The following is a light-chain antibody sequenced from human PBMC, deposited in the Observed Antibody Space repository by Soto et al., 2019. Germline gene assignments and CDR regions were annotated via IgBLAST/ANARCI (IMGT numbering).Light chain of an antibody. CDR3: QQYKTYPLT. Sequence: DIQMTQSRSSLSASVGDRVTFTCRTNQDISTSLAWFQQKPGRGPKSLIYAASSLQSGVPSRFSGNGSGTDFSLTISSLQPEDFATYYCQQYKTYPLTFGGGTKVEI. CDR1: QDISTS. J-gene: IGKJ4*01. V-gene: IGKV1-16*01. CDR2: AAS.